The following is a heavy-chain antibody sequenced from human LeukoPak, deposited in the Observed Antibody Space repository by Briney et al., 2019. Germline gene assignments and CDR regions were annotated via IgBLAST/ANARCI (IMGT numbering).Heavy chain of an antibody. Sequence: GSGSVSCKASGYTFTSYYMHWGRQAPGQGLEWMGIINPSGGSTIYAQTFQGRVTMTTDTSTSTVYMQLSSLRSEDTAVYYCARNGAVAGLTTSYYYYMDVWGKGTPVTISS. CDR3: ARNGAVAGLTTSYYYYMDV. J-gene: IGHJ6*03. CDR1: GYTFTSYY. D-gene: IGHD6-19*01. CDR2: INPSGGST. V-gene: IGHV1-46*01.